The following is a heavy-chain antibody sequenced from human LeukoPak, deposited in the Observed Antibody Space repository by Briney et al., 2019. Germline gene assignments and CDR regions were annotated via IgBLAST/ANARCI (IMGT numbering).Heavy chain of an antibody. V-gene: IGHV3-23*01. J-gene: IGHJ4*02. CDR1: GFIFSSYA. CDR2: ISGGGDYT. D-gene: IGHD4-17*01. Sequence: GGSLRLSCAASGFIFSSYAMSWVRQAPGKGLEWVSTISGGGDYTFYADSVKGRFTVSRDNSKNTLFVQMNSLRADDTAVYYCVKVGSNYGDPKDYWGQGTLAIVTS. CDR3: VKVGSNYGDPKDY.